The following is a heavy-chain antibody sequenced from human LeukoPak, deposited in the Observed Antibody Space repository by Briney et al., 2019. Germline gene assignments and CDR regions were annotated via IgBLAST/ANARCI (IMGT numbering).Heavy chain of an antibody. Sequence: PGGSLRLSCAASGFSFSSYAMSWVRQAPGKGLDWVSAISGSGGSTYYADSVKGRFTISRDNSKNTLYLQMNSLRAEDTAVYYCAKKRIQLWSEFDYWGQGTLVTVSS. CDR2: ISGSGGST. D-gene: IGHD5-18*01. CDR1: GFSFSSYA. V-gene: IGHV3-23*01. CDR3: AKKRIQLWSEFDY. J-gene: IGHJ4*02.